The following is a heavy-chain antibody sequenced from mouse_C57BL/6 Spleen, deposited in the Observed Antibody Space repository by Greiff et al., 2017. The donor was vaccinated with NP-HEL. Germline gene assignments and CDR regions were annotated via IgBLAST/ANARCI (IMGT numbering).Heavy chain of an antibody. V-gene: IGHV5-17*01. J-gene: IGHJ2*01. CDR2: ISSGSSTI. CDR1: GFTFSDYG. D-gene: IGHD4-1*01. CDR3: ARGLTANFDY. Sequence: EVMLVESGGGLVKPGGSLKLSCAASGFTFSDYGMHWVRQAPEKGLEWVAYISSGSSTIYYADTVKGRFTISRDNAKNTLFLQMTSLRSEDTAMYYCARGLTANFDYWGQGTTLTVSS.